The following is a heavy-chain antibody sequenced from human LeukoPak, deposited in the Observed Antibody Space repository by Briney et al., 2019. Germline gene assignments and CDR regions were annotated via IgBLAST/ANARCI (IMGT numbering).Heavy chain of an antibody. V-gene: IGHV3-21*01. CDR2: FSPSSTYI. CDR3: ARGRTITVSTAGEGRLFDQ. CDR1: GFTLSSHS. J-gene: IGHJ4*02. Sequence: KSGGSLRLSCAASGFTLSSHSMNWVRQAPGKGLEWVSAFSPSSTYIYYADSVKGRFTISRDNAKNSLYLQMNSLRAEDTAVYYCARGRTITVSTAGEGRLFDQWGPGTLVIVSS. D-gene: IGHD3-10*01.